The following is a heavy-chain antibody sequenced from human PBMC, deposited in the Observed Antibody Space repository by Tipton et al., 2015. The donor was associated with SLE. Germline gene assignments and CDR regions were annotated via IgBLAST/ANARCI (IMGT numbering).Heavy chain of an antibody. V-gene: IGHV3-30-3*01. Sequence: RSLRLSCAASGFTFSSYAMHWVRRAPGKGLEWVAVISYDGSNKYYADSVKGRFTISRDNSKNTLYLQMNSLRAEDTAVYYCAKDVYCTNGVCYTGYFDYWGQGTLVTVSS. CDR1: GFTFSSYA. CDR3: AKDVYCTNGVCYTGYFDY. J-gene: IGHJ4*02. D-gene: IGHD2-8*01. CDR2: ISYDGSNK.